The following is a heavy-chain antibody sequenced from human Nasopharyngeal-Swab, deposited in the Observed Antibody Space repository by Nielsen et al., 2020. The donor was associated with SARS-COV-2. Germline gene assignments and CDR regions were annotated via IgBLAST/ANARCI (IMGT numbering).Heavy chain of an antibody. CDR2: IYSGGDT. Sequence: GESLKISCAASGFTFNNYYMSWIRQAPGKGLEWVSVIYSGGDTYYADAVEGRFTISRDNSKNTLYLQMNSLSADDTAVYYCARASGSRHWYRPYCFDNWGQGTLVIVSS. CDR3: ARASGSRHWYRPYCFDN. V-gene: IGHV3-53*01. CDR1: GFTFNNYY. D-gene: IGHD2-15*01. J-gene: IGHJ4*02.